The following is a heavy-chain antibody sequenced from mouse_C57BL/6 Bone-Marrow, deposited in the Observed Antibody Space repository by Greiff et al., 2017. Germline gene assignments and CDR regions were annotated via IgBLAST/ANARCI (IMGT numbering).Heavy chain of an antibody. CDR3: ATYYGSSYCAMDY. Sequence: QVQLQQPGAELVRPGTSVKLSCKASGYTFTSYWMHWVKQRPGQGLEWIGVIDPSDSSTNYNQKFKGKATLTVDTSSSTAYMQLSSLTSEDSAVYYCATYYGSSYCAMDYWGQGTSVTVSS. D-gene: IGHD1-1*01. J-gene: IGHJ4*01. CDR2: IDPSDSST. CDR1: GYTFTSYW. V-gene: IGHV1-59*01.